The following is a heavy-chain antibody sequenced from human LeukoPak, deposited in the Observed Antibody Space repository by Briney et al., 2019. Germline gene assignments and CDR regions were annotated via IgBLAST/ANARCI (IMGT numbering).Heavy chain of an antibody. CDR2: TSGNGRFT. V-gene: IGHV3-43*02. CDR3: AKEQRPDSFSDFDY. CDR1: GFTFRDYG. Sequence: GGSLRLSCAASGFTFRDYGIYWVRQAPGKGLEWLSVTSGNGRFTDYADSVKGRFTISRDNSKNSLFLQIHSVRTEDTAFYYCAKEQRPDSFSDFDYWGQGTLVTVSS. J-gene: IGHJ4*02. D-gene: IGHD2/OR15-2a*01.